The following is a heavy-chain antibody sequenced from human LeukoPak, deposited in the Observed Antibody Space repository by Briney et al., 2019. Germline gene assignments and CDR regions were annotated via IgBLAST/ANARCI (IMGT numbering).Heavy chain of an antibody. CDR1: GFIFRTYW. CDR3: ARDRRVDYYYYMDV. CDR2: IKQDGSEK. Sequence: PGGSLRLSCAASGFIFRTYWMSWVRQAPGKGLEWVANIKQDGSEKYYVDFVKGRFTISRDNAKNSLYLQMNSLRAEDTAVYYCARDRRVDYYYYMDVWGKGTTVTVSS. J-gene: IGHJ6*03. V-gene: IGHV3-7*01. D-gene: IGHD2-15*01.